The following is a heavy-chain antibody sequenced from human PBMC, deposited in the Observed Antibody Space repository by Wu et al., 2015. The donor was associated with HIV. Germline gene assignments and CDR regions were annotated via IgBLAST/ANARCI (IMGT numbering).Heavy chain of an antibody. Sequence: QVHLVQSGPEMKKPGASVKVSCKTSGYTFTSYDINWVRQATGQGLEWMGWMNPNSGNTGYAQKFQGRVTMTRNTSISTAYMELSSLRSEDTAVYYCARPYYYDSRRAAFDIWGQGTMVTVSS. CDR1: GYTFTSYD. CDR3: ARPYYYDSRRAAFDI. CDR2: MNPNSGNT. J-gene: IGHJ3*02. D-gene: IGHD3-22*01. V-gene: IGHV1-8*01.